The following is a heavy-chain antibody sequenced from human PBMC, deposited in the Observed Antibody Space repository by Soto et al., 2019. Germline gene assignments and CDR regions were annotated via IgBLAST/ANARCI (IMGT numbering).Heavy chain of an antibody. CDR3: ASRDTGTRVDD. D-gene: IGHD1-7*01. V-gene: IGHV4-4*02. CDR1: GGSFTSNNW. J-gene: IGHJ4*02. CDR2: IYRTGST. Sequence: SETLSLTCAVSGGSFTSNNWWTWVRQPPGQGLEWIGEIYRTGSTNYNPSLKSRVTISLDKSENQFSLKVTSLTAADTAVYYCASRDTGTRVDDCGQGTFVTVSS.